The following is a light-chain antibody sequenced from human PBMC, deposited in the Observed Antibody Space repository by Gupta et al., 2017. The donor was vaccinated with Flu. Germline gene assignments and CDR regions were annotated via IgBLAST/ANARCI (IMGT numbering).Light chain of an antibody. CDR2: ANS. CDR3: EGWNDGLGGLV. Sequence: VSLTSSGGATSIGSETVDWYQQVPGMAPIFLIWANSQRPAGVPGRLSGSKSGTSASLTISGLQAEDEGDYYCEGWNDGLGGLVLGGGTRL. CDR1: ATSIGSET. J-gene: IGLJ3*02. V-gene: IGLV1-44*01.